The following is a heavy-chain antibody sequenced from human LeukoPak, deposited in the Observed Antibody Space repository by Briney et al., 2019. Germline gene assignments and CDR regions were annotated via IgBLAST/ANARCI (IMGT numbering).Heavy chain of an antibody. D-gene: IGHD3-22*01. CDR1: GGSISSSNW. V-gene: IGHV4-4*01. CDR3: ARVRHYYDSSGYSGYFDY. J-gene: IGHJ4*02. CDR2: IYHSGST. Sequence: SETLSLTCAVSGGSISSSNWWSWVRQPPGKGLEWIGEIYHSGSTNYNPSLKSRVTISVDKSKNQFSLKLSSVTAADTAVYCCARVRHYYDSSGYSGYFDYWGQGTLVTVSS.